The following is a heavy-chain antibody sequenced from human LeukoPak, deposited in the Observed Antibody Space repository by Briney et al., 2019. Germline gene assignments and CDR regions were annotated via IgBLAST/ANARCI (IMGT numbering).Heavy chain of an antibody. CDR3: ARLVYGDYVDWYFDL. J-gene: IGHJ2*01. CDR1: GGSISSSY. Sequence: SETLSLTCTVSGGSISSSYWSWIRQPPGKGLEWIGSIYYSGSTNYNPSLKSRVTISIDTSKNQFSLKLSSVTAADTAVYYCARLVYGDYVDWYFDLWGRGTLVTVSS. CDR2: IYYSGST. V-gene: IGHV4-59*01. D-gene: IGHD4-17*01.